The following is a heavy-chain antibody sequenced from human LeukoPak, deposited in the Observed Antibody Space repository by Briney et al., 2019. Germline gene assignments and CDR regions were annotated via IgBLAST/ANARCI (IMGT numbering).Heavy chain of an antibody. J-gene: IGHJ6*02. CDR1: GGSISSDH. CDR3: ARAGKNWETGYGMDV. CDR2: IYYSGST. D-gene: IGHD7-27*01. Sequence: SETLSLTCTVSGGSISSDHWNWIRQPPGKGLELIAYIYYSGSTNYNPSLRSRVTISVDTSKNQFSLKLSSVTAADTAVYYCARAGKNWETGYGMDVWGQGTTVTVSS. V-gene: IGHV4-59*01.